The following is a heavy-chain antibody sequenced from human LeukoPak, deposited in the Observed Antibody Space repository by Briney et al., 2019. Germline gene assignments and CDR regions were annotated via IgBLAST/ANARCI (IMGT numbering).Heavy chain of an antibody. CDR2: IYHSGST. CDR1: GGSISSSSYY. D-gene: IGHD6-19*01. Sequence: SETLSLTCTVSGGSISSSSYYWGWIRQPPGKGLEWVGSIYHSGSTYYNPSLKSRVTISVDMSKNQFSLRLSSVTAADTAVYYCARDIAVAGSNAFDIWGQGTMVTISS. CDR3: ARDIAVAGSNAFDI. J-gene: IGHJ3*02. V-gene: IGHV4-39*07.